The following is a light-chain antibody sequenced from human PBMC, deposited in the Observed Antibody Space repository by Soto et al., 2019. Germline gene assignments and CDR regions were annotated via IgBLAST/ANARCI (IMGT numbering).Light chain of an antibody. CDR2: EVS. Sequence: QSALTQPASVSGSPGQSITISCTGTASDVGGYDFVSWYQQHPGKAPKLMIYEVSNRPSEVSSRFSGSKSGNTASLTISGLQADDEADYYCISYTSSTTLVFGGGTKVTVL. J-gene: IGLJ2*01. CDR3: ISYTSSTTLV. V-gene: IGLV2-14*01. CDR1: ASDVGGYDF.